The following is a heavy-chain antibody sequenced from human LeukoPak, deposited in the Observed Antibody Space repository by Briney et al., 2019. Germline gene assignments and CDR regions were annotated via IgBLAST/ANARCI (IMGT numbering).Heavy chain of an antibody. CDR1: GYTFTSYA. Sequence: ASVKVSCKASGYTFTSYAMNWVRQAPGQGLEWMGWINTNTGNPTYAQGFTGRFVFSLDTSVSTAYLQISSLKAEDTAVYYCARDGDYYDSSGYYYRTSGWFDPWGQGTLVTVSS. V-gene: IGHV7-4-1*02. J-gene: IGHJ5*02. CDR2: INTNTGNP. CDR3: ARDGDYYDSSGYYYRTSGWFDP. D-gene: IGHD3-22*01.